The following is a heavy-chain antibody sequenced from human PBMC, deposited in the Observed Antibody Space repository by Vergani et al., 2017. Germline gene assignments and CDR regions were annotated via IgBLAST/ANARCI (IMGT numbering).Heavy chain of an antibody. CDR2: IYYSGST. CDR3: ARAPYGDYGVDYYYMDV. Sequence: QLQLQESGPGLVKPSETLSLTCTVSGGSISSSSYYWGWIRQPPGKGLEWIGSIYYSGSTYYNPSLKSRVTISVDTSKNQFSLKLSSVTAADTAVYYCARAPYGDYGVDYYYMDVWGKGTTVTVSS. J-gene: IGHJ6*03. V-gene: IGHV4-39*07. D-gene: IGHD4-17*01. CDR1: GGSISSSSYY.